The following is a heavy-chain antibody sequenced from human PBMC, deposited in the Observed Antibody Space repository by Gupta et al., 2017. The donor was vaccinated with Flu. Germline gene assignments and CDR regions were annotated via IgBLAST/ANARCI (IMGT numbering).Heavy chain of an antibody. CDR1: GGSLTPHA. Sequence: QVHLAQSGTEVQKPGSSVKVSCKASGGSLTPHAISWVRQAPGQGLDWMGSIIPIFDTRSYGQKFQGRITITADGSLNTVYMELTSLRTEDSATYYGATNTPPQGGQYYFDHWGPGTLVTVSS. V-gene: IGHV1-69*18. CDR2: IIPIFDTR. CDR3: ATNTPPQGGQYYFDH. D-gene: IGHD2-15*01. J-gene: IGHJ4*02.